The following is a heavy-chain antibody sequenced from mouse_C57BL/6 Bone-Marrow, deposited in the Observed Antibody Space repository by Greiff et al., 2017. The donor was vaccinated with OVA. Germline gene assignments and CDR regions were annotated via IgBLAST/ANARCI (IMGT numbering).Heavy chain of an antibody. D-gene: IGHD1-1*01. CDR2: IDPSDSET. Sequence: QVQLQQPGAELVRPGSSVKLSCKASGYTFTSYWMHWVKQKPIQGLEWIGNIDPSDSETHYNQKFKDKATLTVDKSSSTAYMQLSSLTSEDSAVYYCARWGYSYYGSSYDYWGQGTTLTVSS. V-gene: IGHV1-52*01. CDR1: GYTFTSYW. CDR3: ARWGYSYYGSSYDY. J-gene: IGHJ2*01.